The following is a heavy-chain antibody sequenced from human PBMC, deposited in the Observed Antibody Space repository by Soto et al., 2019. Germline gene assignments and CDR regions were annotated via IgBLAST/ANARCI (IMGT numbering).Heavy chain of an antibody. CDR1: GFTFSSYG. V-gene: IGHV3-30*18. CDR2: ISYDGSNK. CDR3: AKDYSSSWYSWNYYYGMDV. Sequence: GGSLRLSCAASGFTFSSYGMHWVRQAPGKGLEWVAVISYDGSNKYYAETVKGRFTISRDNSKNTLYLQMNSLRAEDTAVYYCAKDYSSSWYSWNYYYGMDVWGQGTTVTVSS. J-gene: IGHJ6*02. D-gene: IGHD6-13*01.